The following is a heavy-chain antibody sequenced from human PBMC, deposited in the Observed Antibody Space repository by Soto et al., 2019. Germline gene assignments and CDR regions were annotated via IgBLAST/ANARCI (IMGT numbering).Heavy chain of an antibody. J-gene: IGHJ5*02. CDR1: GGSISSYY. V-gene: IGHV4-59*01. CDR3: ARGHGGSWFDP. Sequence: PSETLSLTCTVSGGSISSYYWSWIRQPPGKGLEWIGYIYYSGSTNYNPSLKSRVTISVDTSKSQFSLKLSSVTAADTAMYYCARGHGGSWFDPWGQGTLVTVSS. CDR2: IYYSGST. D-gene: IGHD2-15*01.